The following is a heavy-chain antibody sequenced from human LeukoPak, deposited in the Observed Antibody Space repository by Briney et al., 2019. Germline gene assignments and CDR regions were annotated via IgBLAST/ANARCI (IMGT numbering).Heavy chain of an antibody. D-gene: IGHD1-7*01. Sequence: PGGSLRLSCAASGYTFSSFSMSWVRQAPGKGLQWVSSISSTSSYTYSADSVKGRFTISRDNAKDSLYLQMNSLRAEDTALYYCARSPIGITGTPDYWGRGTLVTVSS. J-gene: IGHJ4*02. CDR2: ISSTSSYT. CDR1: GYTFSSFS. CDR3: ARSPIGITGTPDY. V-gene: IGHV3-21*01.